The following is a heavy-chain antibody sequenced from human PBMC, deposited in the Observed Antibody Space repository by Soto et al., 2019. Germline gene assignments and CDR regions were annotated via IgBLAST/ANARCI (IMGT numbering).Heavy chain of an antibody. Sequence: QVQLVESGGGVVQPGRSLRLSCAASGFTFSSYGMHWVRQAPGKGLEWVAVILYDGSKKYYADSVKGRFTISRDNSKNTLYLQMSSLRAEDTALYYCVKDGSSGWPYFDDMDVWDQGTTVTVSS. D-gene: IGHD6-19*01. V-gene: IGHV3-30*18. CDR2: ILYDGSKK. CDR3: VKDGSSGWPYFDDMDV. J-gene: IGHJ6*02. CDR1: GFTFSSYG.